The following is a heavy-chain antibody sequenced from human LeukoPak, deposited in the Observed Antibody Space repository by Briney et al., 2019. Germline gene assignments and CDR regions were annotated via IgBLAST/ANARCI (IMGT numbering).Heavy chain of an antibody. Sequence: PGESLRLSCAASGFTFDDYAMHWVRQAPGKGLEWVSGISWNSGSIGYADSVKGRFTISRDNAKNSLYLQMNSLRAEDTALYYCAKEALDAFDIWGQGTMVTVSS. CDR2: ISWNSGSI. V-gene: IGHV3-9*01. CDR1: GFTFDDYA. J-gene: IGHJ3*02. CDR3: AKEALDAFDI.